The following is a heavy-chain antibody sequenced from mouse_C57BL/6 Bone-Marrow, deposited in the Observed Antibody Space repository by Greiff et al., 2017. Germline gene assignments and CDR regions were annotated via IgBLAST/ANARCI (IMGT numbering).Heavy chain of an antibody. V-gene: IGHV1-69*01. CDR1: GYTFTSYW. CDR3: GRRGPYFDY. Sequence: QVQLQQPGAELVLPGASVKLSCKASGYTFTSYWMHWVKQRPGQGLEWIGEIDPSDSYTNSNQKFKGKSTLTVDKSSSTAYMQLSSQTSEDSAVYNYGRRGPYFDYWGQGTTLTVSS. CDR2: IDPSDSYT. J-gene: IGHJ2*01. D-gene: IGHD3-3*01.